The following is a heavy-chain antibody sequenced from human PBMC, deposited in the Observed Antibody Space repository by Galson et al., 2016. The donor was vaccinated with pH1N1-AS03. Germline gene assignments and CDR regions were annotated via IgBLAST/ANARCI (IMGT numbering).Heavy chain of an antibody. CDR2: IKHDGGEK. V-gene: IGHV3-7*03. CDR3: ARRSRDDGSGYYTDYDYFDL. CDR1: GFTFTNYL. D-gene: IGHD3-22*01. Sequence: SLRLSCAASGFTFTNYLMTWVRQAPGKGLEWVANIKHDGGEKYYVDSVKGRFTISRDNAKSSLYLQMNSLRLEDTAVYFCARRSRDDGSGYYTDYDYFDLWGQGTLVTVSS. J-gene: IGHJ4*02.